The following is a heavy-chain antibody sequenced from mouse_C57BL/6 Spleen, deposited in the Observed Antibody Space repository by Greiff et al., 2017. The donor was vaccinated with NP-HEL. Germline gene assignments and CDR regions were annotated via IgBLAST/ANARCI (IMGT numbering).Heavy chain of an antibody. J-gene: IGHJ2*01. CDR2: IWSGGST. CDR1: GFSLTSYG. Sequence: VQLQQSGPGLVQPSQSLSITCTVSGFSLTSYGVHWVRQSPGKGLEWLGVIWSGGSTDYNAAFISRLSISKDNSKSQVFFKMNSLQADDTAIYYCARGAYYGSRALDYFDYWGQGTTLTVSS. CDR3: ARGAYYGSRALDYFDY. D-gene: IGHD1-1*01. V-gene: IGHV2-2*01.